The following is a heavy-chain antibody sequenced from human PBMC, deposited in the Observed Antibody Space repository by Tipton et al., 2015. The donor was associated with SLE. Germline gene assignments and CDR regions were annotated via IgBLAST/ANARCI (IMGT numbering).Heavy chain of an antibody. V-gene: IGHV3-21*01. J-gene: IGHJ4*02. Sequence: QLVQSGGGLVEPGGSLRLSCAASGFTFSSYGMHWVRQAPGKGLEWVSAISGSGGSTYYADSVKGRFTISRDNAKNSLYLQMNSLRAEDTAVYYCARDGSGYCSSTSCYSDWGQGTLVTVSS. CDR1: GFTFSSYG. CDR3: ARDGSGYCSSTSCYSD. CDR2: ISGSGGST. D-gene: IGHD2-2*01.